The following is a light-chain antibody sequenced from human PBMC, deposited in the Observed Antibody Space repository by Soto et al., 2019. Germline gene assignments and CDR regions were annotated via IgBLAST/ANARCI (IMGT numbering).Light chain of an antibody. CDR2: SNN. J-gene: IGLJ2*01. Sequence: QSVLTQPPSASGTPGQRVTISCSGSDSNIGSNTVNWYQQLPGTAPKLLIYSNNQRPSGVPDRISGSKSGTSASLAISALRSEDEADYYCTVWDDSLRGRLFGGGTKLTVL. CDR3: TVWDDSLRGRL. CDR1: DSNIGSNT. V-gene: IGLV1-44*01.